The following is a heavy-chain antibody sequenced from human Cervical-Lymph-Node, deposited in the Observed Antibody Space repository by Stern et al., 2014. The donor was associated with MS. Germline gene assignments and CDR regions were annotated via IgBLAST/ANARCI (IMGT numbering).Heavy chain of an antibody. V-gene: IGHV7-4-1*02. CDR3: ATWGAGSSPPLFY. Sequence: VQLLESGSELKKPGASVKVSCKASGYNLTTFAINWVRQAPGQGLAWMGWINTKTGNPTFAQGFTGRFVFSLDASINTAYLQIISLKAEDSAVYYCATWGAGSSPPLFYWGQGTLVTVSS. J-gene: IGHJ4*02. D-gene: IGHD6-6*01. CDR1: GYNLTTFA. CDR2: INTKTGNP.